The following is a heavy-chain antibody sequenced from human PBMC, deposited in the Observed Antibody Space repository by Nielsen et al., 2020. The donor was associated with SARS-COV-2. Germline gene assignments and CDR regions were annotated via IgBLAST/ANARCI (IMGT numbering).Heavy chain of an antibody. Sequence: SVKVSCKASGGTFSSYAISWVRQAPGQGLEWMGGIIPIFGTANYAQKFQGRVTITADESTSTAYMELSSLRSEDTAVYYCARGYNWNYDADYWGQGTLVTVSS. V-gene: IGHV1-69*13. J-gene: IGHJ4*02. CDR1: GGTFSSYA. CDR2: IIPIFGTA. D-gene: IGHD1-7*01. CDR3: ARGYNWNYDADY.